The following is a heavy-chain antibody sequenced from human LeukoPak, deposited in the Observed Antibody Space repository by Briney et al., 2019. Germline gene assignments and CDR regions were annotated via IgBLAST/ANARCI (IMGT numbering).Heavy chain of an antibody. D-gene: IGHD5-24*01. CDR3: ASGGWLQPRGYDAFDI. Sequence: SVKVSCKASGGTFSSYAISWVRQAPGQGLEWMGGIIPIFGTANYAQKFQGRVTITADESTSTAYMELSSLRSEDTAVYYCASGGWLQPRGYDAFDIWGQGAMVTVSS. CDR2: IIPIFGTA. J-gene: IGHJ3*02. V-gene: IGHV1-69*13. CDR1: GGTFSSYA.